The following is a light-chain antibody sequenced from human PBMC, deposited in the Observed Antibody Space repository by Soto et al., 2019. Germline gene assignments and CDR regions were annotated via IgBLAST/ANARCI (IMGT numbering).Light chain of an antibody. CDR1: QSVTSSY. Sequence: DIVWTQSPATLSLSPGERYTRSCVASQSVTSSYLAWYQQKPGQAPRFLMYGASSRATGITDRFSGRGSGTDFTLTISRLEPEDFAVYYCQPYGTSPTTVGPGTKVEIK. J-gene: IGKJ1*01. V-gene: IGKV3-20*01. CDR3: QPYGTSPTT. CDR2: GAS.